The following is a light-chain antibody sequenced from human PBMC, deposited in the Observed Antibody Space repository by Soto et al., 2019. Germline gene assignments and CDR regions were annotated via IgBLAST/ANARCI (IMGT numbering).Light chain of an antibody. Sequence: EIVMTQSPATLSVSPGEKATLSCRASQSINTNLAWYQQKFGQAPRLLIYGSSTRATGIPARFSGSGSGTEFTLSISSLQSEDFAVYYCQQYNSCPPYTFGQGTKVEI. CDR1: QSINTN. CDR3: QQYNSCPPYT. CDR2: GSS. J-gene: IGKJ2*01. V-gene: IGKV3-15*01.